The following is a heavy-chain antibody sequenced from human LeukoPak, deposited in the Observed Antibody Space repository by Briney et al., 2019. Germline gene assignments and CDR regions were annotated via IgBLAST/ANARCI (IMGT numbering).Heavy chain of an antibody. CDR2: VFDSGST. D-gene: IGHD1-1*01. CDR3: ARLYQQSKWKYYYYYMAV. CDR1: GASFSTNY. J-gene: IGHJ6*03. Sequence: PSETLSLTCSVSGASFSTNYWSWIRQPPGRGLEWIGYVFDSGSTNYNPSLKSRVTISVDTSTKQFSLRLSSVTAADTTVYYCARLYQQSKWKYYYYYMAVWGKGNAVTVSS. V-gene: IGHV4-59*01.